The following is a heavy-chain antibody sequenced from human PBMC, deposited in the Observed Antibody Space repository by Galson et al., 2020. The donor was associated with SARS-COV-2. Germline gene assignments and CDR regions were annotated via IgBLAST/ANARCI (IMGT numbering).Heavy chain of an antibody. D-gene: IGHD2-2*02. J-gene: IGHJ6*02. Sequence: ETSETLSLTCAVYGGSFSGNSWSWVRQPPGKGLQWIGEFDLSGKTNYRPSLNRRVSISVDTSKNQFSLKLSSVTAADTAVYYCASSYQPLLYPYYYYGMDVWGQGTTVTVSS. V-gene: IGHV4-34*01. CDR2: FDLSGKT. CDR1: GGSFSGNS. CDR3: ASSYQPLLYPYYYYGMDV.